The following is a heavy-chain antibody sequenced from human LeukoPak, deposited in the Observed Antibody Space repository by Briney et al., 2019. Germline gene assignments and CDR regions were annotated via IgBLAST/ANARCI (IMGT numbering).Heavy chain of an antibody. J-gene: IGHJ4*02. V-gene: IGHV4-4*07. CDR3: ATTTYYYDSSGYYFLDY. CDR2: IDTSGST. Sequence: SETLSLTCTVSGDSIGSYYWSWIRQPAGKGLEWIGRIDTSGSTNYNPSLKSRVTMSVDTSKNQFSLELSSVTAADTAVYYCATTTYYYDSSGYYFLDYWGQGTLVSV. CDR1: GDSIGSYY. D-gene: IGHD3-22*01.